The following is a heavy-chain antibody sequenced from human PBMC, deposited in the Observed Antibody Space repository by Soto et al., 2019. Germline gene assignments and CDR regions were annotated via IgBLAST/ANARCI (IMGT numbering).Heavy chain of an antibody. D-gene: IGHD1-26*01. CDR1: GGSINSGGYY. Sequence: QVQLQESGPGLVKPSQTLSLTCSVSGGSINSGGYYWTWIRQHPGKGLEWIGNIFYSGSTSYNPFLKRRLTISIDTSKTHFSLRLTSVTAADTAVYYCARNSVSKKIDFWGQGTLVSVSS. V-gene: IGHV4-31*03. CDR3: ARNSVSKKIDF. CDR2: IFYSGST. J-gene: IGHJ4*02.